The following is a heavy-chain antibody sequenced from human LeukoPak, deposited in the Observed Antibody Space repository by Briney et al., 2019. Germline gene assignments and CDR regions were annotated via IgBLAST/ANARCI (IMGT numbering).Heavy chain of an antibody. D-gene: IGHD3-10*01. CDR2: ISSNGGST. J-gene: IGHJ5*02. CDR3: ASSRYYYGSGTFDP. Sequence: PGGSLRLSCAASGFTFSSYAMHWVRQAPGKGLEYVSAISSNGGSTYYANSVKGRFTISRDNSKNTLYLQMGSLRAEDMAVYYCASSRYYYGSGTFDPWGQGTPVTVSS. CDR1: GFTFSSYA. V-gene: IGHV3-64*01.